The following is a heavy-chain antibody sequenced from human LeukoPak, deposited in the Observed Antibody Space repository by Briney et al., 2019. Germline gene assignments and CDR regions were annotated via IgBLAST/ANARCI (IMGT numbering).Heavy chain of an antibody. CDR2: INSGNGNT. D-gene: IGHD2-15*01. V-gene: IGHV1-3*01. J-gene: IGHJ4*02. Sequence: ALVKVSCKASGYTFTNYAIHWVRQAPGQRLEWMGWINSGNGNTKYSQELQGRVAINTDTSATTAYMELSSLRSDDTALYYCAREWLSSGDSHYSHWGQGTLVTVSS. CDR1: GYTFTNYA. CDR3: AREWLSSGDSHYSH.